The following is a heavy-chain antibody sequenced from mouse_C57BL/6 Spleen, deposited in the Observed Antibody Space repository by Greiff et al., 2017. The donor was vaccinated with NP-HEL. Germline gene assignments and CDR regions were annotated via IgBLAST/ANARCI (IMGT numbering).Heavy chain of an antibody. CDR1: GFTFSDYG. V-gene: IGHV5-17*01. Sequence: EVKLVESGGGLVKPGGSLKLSCAASGFTFSDYGMHWVRQAPETGLEWVAYISSGSSTIYYADTVKGRFTISRDNAKNTLFLQMTSLRSEDTAMYYCARVYYGYYAMDYWGQGTSVTVAS. J-gene: IGHJ4*01. D-gene: IGHD1-1*01. CDR2: ISSGSSTI. CDR3: ARVYYGYYAMDY.